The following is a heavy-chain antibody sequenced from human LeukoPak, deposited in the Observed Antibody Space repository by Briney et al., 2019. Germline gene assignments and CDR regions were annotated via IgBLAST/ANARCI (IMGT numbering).Heavy chain of an antibody. CDR1: GGSISSYY. CDR2: IYYSGST. J-gene: IGHJ4*02. CDR3: ATSQYYYGTDDFHPPLDY. V-gene: IGHV4-59*12. Sequence: SETLSLTCTVSGGSISSYYWSWIRQPPGKGLEWIGYIYYSGSTNYNPSLKSRVTISVDTSKNQFSLKLSSVTAADTAVYFCATSQYYYGTDDFHPPLDYWGRGTHVIVSS. D-gene: IGHD3/OR15-3a*01.